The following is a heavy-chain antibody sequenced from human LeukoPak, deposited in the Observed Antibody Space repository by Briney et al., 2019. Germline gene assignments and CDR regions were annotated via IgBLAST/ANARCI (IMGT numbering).Heavy chain of an antibody. Sequence: PGGSLRLSCAASRFTFSSYWMSWVRQAPGQGLEWVANIKQDGSEKYYVDSVKGRFTISRDNAKNSLYLQMNSLRAEDTAVYYCARDQETYYYDSSGFRYFDYWGQGTLVTVSS. V-gene: IGHV3-7*01. J-gene: IGHJ4*02. CDR2: IKQDGSEK. D-gene: IGHD3-22*01. CDR1: RFTFSSYW. CDR3: ARDQETYYYDSSGFRYFDY.